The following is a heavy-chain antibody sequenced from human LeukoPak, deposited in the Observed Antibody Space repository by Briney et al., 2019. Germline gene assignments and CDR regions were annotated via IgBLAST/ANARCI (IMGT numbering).Heavy chain of an antibody. CDR2: IKQDGSEK. CDR3: ARTHDFWSGYYQYYFDY. V-gene: IGHV3-7*01. J-gene: IGHJ4*02. Sequence: PVGSLRLSCAASGFTFSSYWMSCVRHAPGKELEWVANIKQDGSEKYYVDSVKGRFTISRDNAKNSLYLQMNSLRAEDTAVYYCARTHDFWSGYYQYYFDYWGQGTLVTVSS. D-gene: IGHD3-3*01. CDR1: GFTFSSYW.